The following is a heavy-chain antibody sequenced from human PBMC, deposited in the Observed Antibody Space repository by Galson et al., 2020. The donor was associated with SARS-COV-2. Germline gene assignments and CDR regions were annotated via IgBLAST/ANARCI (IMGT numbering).Heavy chain of an antibody. V-gene: IGHV1-69*13. CDR1: GGTFSSYA. Sequence: SVKVSCKASGGTFSSYAISWVRQAPGQGLEWMGRIIPIFGTANYAQKFQGRVTITADESTSTAYMELSSLISEDTAVYYCARDSDYCSGGSCYLGDYWGQGTLVTVSS. CDR3: ARDSDYCSGGSCYLGDY. J-gene: IGHJ4*02. D-gene: IGHD2-15*01. CDR2: IIPIFGTA.